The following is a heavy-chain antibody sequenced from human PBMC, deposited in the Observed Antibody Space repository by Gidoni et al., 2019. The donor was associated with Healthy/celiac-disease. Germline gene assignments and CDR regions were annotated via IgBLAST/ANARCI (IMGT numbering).Heavy chain of an antibody. CDR2: ISGSGGRT. V-gene: IGHV3-23*01. D-gene: IGHD3-10*01. CDR1: GFTFSSYA. Sequence: EVQLLESGGGLVQPGGSLRLSCAASGFTFSSYAMSWVRQAPGKGLEWVSVISGSGGRTYYADAVKGGFTISRDNYKNTLYLQMNSLRAEDTAVYYCAKVGAPAYYFDYWGQGTLVTVSS. J-gene: IGHJ4*02. CDR3: AKVGAPAYYFDY.